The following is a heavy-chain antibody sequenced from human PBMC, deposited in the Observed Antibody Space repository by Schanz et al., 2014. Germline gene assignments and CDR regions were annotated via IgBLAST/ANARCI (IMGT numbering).Heavy chain of an antibody. J-gene: IGHJ2*01. V-gene: IGHV1-18*01. CDR2: ISAYNGDT. CDR3: VRVPSRDVSFDL. CDR1: GGTFSTYT. Sequence: QVQLVQSGAEVKKPGSSVKVSCKASGGTFSTYTISWVRQAPGQGLEWMGWISAYNGDTNYAQRFQGRVSITTDTSANTAYMELRSLRSDDTAHYYCVRVPSRDVSFDLWGRGTLVTVSS. D-gene: IGHD3-16*01.